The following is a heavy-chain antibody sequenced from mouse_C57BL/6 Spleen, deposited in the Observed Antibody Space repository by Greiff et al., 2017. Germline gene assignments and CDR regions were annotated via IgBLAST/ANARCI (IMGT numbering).Heavy chain of an antibody. CDR3: ARSATGTGVDY. CDR1: GYTFTSYW. Sequence: VQLQQPGAELVRPGSSVKLSCKASGYTFTSYWMHWVKQRPIQGLEWIGNIDPSDSETHYNQKFKDKATLTVDKSSSTAYMQLSSLTSEDSAVYYCARSATGTGVDYWGQGTTLTVSS. V-gene: IGHV1-52*01. CDR2: IDPSDSET. D-gene: IGHD4-1*02. J-gene: IGHJ2*01.